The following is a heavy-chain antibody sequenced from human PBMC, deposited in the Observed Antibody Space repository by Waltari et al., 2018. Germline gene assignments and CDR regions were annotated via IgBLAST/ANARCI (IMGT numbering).Heavy chain of an antibody. D-gene: IGHD3-10*01. CDR3: ARGPRITMVRGDPSFDY. Sequence: TFSSYAMHWVRQAPGKGLEWVAVISYDGSNKYYADSVKGRFTISSDNSKNTLYLQMNSLRAEDTAVYYCARGPRITMVRGDPSFDYWGQGTLVTVSS. CDR2: ISYDGSNK. J-gene: IGHJ4*02. CDR1: TFSSYA. V-gene: IGHV3-30*04.